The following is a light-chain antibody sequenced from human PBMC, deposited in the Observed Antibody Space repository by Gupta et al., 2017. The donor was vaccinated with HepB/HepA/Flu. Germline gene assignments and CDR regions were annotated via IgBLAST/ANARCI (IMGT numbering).Light chain of an antibody. CDR2: DAS. Sequence: ASIAGSSCPSGRQTNADNYLAWYQQRPGQSPQLLIDDASKRASEVPDKFRGSGSGTDFTLNISRVEAEDAGVYFCKQARDAPCTFGQGTKLEIK. J-gene: IGKJ1*01. CDR3: KQARDAPCT. CDR1: PSGRQTNADNY. V-gene: IGKV2-28*01.